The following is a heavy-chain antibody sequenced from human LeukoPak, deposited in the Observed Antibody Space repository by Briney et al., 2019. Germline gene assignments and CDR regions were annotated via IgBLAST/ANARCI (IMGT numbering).Heavy chain of an antibody. V-gene: IGHV3-30-3*01. Sequence: GGSLRLSCAASGFTFSSYAMHWVRQAPGKGLEWVAVISYDGSNKYYADSVKGRFTISRDNSKNTLYLQMNSLRAEDTAVYYCARDTGRFGELLDYWGQGTLVTVSS. CDR1: GFTFSSYA. CDR2: ISYDGSNK. CDR3: ARDTGRFGELLDY. D-gene: IGHD3-10*01. J-gene: IGHJ4*02.